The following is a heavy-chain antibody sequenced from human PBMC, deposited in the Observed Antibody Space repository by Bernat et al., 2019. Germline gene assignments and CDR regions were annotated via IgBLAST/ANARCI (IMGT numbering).Heavy chain of an antibody. CDR3: ARDGPDIVVVPAAMRVYYYGMDV. J-gene: IGHJ6*02. CDR2: INPNNGDT. CDR1: GYTFTGYY. Sequence: QVQLVQSGAEVKKPGASVKVSCKASGYTFTGYYMHWVRQAPGQGLEWMGRINPNNGDTNYAQKFQGRVTITADKSTSTAYMELSSLRSEDTAVYYCARDGPDIVVVPAAMRVYYYGMDVWGQGTTVTVSS. V-gene: IGHV1-2*06. D-gene: IGHD2-2*01.